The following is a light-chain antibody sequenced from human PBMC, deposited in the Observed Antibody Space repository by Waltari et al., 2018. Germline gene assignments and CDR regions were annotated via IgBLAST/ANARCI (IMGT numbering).Light chain of an antibody. V-gene: IGLV8-61*01. Sequence: QTVVTQEPSLSVSPGGPVTLTCALRHCSTSSTSYVSWYRKTPGQAPRTLIYKINSRSAGVPDRFSGSFLGNKAALTITGAQADDESDYYCLMYMGSGIWVFGGGTKVTVL. CDR3: LMYMGSGIWV. CDR1: HCSTSSTSY. CDR2: KIN. J-gene: IGLJ2*01.